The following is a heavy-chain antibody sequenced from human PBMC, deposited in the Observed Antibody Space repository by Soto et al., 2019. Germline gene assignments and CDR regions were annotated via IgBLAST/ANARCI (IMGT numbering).Heavy chain of an antibody. CDR3: ARGYSSSWAGYGMDV. CDR2: IFYSGST. V-gene: IGHV4-59*08. D-gene: IGHD6-13*01. J-gene: IGHJ6*02. Sequence: PSETLSLTCTVSGGSISPYFWSWIRQPPGKGLEWIGYIFYSGSTNYNPSLTSRVTISVDTSKNQFSLKLSSVTAADTAVYYCARGYSSSWAGYGMDVWGQGTTVTVSS. CDR1: GGSISPYF.